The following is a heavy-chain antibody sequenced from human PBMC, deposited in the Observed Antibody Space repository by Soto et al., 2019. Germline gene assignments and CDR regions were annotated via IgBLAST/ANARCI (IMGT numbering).Heavy chain of an antibody. CDR3: ASRSRDIVVVPAAMDYYGMDV. V-gene: IGHV1-46*01. CDR2: INTSGGST. CDR1: GYTFTSYY. J-gene: IGHJ6*02. Sequence: QVQLVQSGAEVKKPGASVKVSCKASGYTFTSYYMHWVRQAPGQGLEWMGIINTSGGSTSYAQKFQGRVTMTRDTSTSTVYMELSSLRSEDTAVYYCASRSRDIVVVPAAMDYYGMDVWGQGTTVTVS. D-gene: IGHD2-2*01.